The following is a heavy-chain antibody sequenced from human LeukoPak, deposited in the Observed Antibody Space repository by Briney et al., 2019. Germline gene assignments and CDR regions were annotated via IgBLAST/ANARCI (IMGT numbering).Heavy chain of an antibody. J-gene: IGHJ4*02. CDR3: AREYILTAYYGDY. CDR1: GFTFNAYN. CDR2: INPKSGGA. D-gene: IGHD3-9*01. Sequence: GASVKVSCKASGFTFNAYNIHWVRQAPGQGLEWMGWINPKSGGANYAQKFQGRVTMTWDTSISTAYMELSRLRSDGTAVYYCAREYILTAYYGDYWGQGTLVTVSS. V-gene: IGHV1-2*02.